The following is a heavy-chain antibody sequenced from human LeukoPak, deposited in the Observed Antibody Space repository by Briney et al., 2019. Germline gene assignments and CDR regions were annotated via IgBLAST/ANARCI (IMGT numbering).Heavy chain of an antibody. CDR1: GGSFSGYY. V-gene: IGHV4-34*01. CDR2: INHSGST. J-gene: IGHJ4*02. Sequence: PSETLSLTCAVYGGSFSGYYWSWIRQPPGKGLEWIGEINHSGSTNYNPSLKSRVTISVDTSKNQFSLKLSSVTAADTAAYYCARGPSRDGYSFRRVRPYFDYWGQGTLVTVSS. CDR3: ARGPSRDGYSFRRVRPYFDY. D-gene: IGHD5-24*01.